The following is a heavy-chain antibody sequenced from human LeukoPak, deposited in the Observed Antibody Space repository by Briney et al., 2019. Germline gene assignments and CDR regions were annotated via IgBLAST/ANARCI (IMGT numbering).Heavy chain of an antibody. D-gene: IGHD5-24*01. CDR1: GFPVRRNY. CDR3: AREKLGYKTYDAFDI. Sequence: GGSLRLSCAASGFPVRRNYMSGVRQAPEEGLEWGSVIYSGGSTYYADSGKTRFTISRDNSKNTQYLQMNGLRAEDTAVYYCAREKLGYKTYDAFDIWGQGTMVTVSS. J-gene: IGHJ3*02. CDR2: IYSGGST. V-gene: IGHV3-66*01.